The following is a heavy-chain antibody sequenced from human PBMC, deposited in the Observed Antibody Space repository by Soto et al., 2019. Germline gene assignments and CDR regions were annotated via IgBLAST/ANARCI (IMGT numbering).Heavy chain of an antibody. CDR2: LSASGSGS. Sequence: EAQLLESGGGLVQPGGSLRLSCTTSRFSLNTYGMTWVRRAPGKGLEWVSTLSASGSGSYYAESVKGRFTVSRDNSKNTQYLQMNSLRDEDTAVYYCGKNASGDSCNSGLDVWGQGTTVTVSS. CDR1: RFSLNTYG. V-gene: IGHV3-23*01. J-gene: IGHJ6*02. D-gene: IGHD2-15*01. CDR3: GKNASGDSCNSGLDV.